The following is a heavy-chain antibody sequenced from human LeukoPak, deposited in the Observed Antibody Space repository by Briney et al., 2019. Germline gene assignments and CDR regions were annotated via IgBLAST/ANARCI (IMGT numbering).Heavy chain of an antibody. CDR1: GGSISSSSYY. CDR3: ARLQGDSTAIFDY. D-gene: IGHD2-21*01. J-gene: IGHJ4*02. V-gene: IGHV4-39*07. CDR2: IYYSGST. Sequence: SETLSLTCTVSGGSISSSSYYWGWIRQPPGKGLEWIGSIYYSGSTYYNPSLKSRATISVDTSKNQFSLRLSSVTAADTAVYYCARLQGDSTAIFDYWGQATLVSVSS.